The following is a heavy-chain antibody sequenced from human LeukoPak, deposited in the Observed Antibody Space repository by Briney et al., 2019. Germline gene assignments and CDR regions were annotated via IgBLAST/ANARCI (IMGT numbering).Heavy chain of an antibody. V-gene: IGHV4-59*01. CDR2: VHYSGTT. Sequence: SETLSLACTVSDGSITNYDWSWVRQPPGKGLEFIGHVHYSGTTNYNPSLRSRVTISIDTSKKHFFLKLKSVTAADTAVYYCATGYGDFRVEGRYFYSWGQGTLVTVSS. CDR3: ATGYGDFRVEGRYFYS. CDR1: DGSITNYD. D-gene: IGHD4-17*01. J-gene: IGHJ4*02.